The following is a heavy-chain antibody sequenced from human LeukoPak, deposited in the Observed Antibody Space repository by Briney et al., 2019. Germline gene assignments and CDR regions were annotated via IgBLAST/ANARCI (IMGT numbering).Heavy chain of an antibody. Sequence: NPSETLSLTCTVSGGSISSYYWSWIRQPPGKGLEWIGYIYYSGSTNYNPSLKSRVTISVDTSKNQFSLKLSSVTAADTAVYYCARHGGSGPYYDFWSGYERTNWFDPWGQGTLVTVSS. V-gene: IGHV4-59*08. CDR1: GGSISSYY. D-gene: IGHD3-3*01. CDR3: ARHGGSGPYYDFWSGYERTNWFDP. CDR2: IYYSGST. J-gene: IGHJ5*02.